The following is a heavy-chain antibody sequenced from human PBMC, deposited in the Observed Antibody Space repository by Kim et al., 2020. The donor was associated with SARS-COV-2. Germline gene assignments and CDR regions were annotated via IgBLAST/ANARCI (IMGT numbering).Heavy chain of an antibody. CDR2: IYSGGST. V-gene: IGHV3-53*01. D-gene: IGHD6-13*01. CDR3: ARAPDSSSLTHYGMDV. J-gene: IGHJ6*02. CDR1: GFTVSSNY. Sequence: GGSLRLSCAASGFTVSSNYMSWVRQAPGKGLEWVSVIYSGGSTYYADSVKGRFTISRDNSKNTLYLQMNSLRAEDTAVYYCARAPDSSSLTHYGMDVWGQGTTVTVSS.